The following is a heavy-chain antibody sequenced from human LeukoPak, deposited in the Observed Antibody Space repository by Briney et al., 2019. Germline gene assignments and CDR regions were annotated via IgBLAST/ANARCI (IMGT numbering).Heavy chain of an antibody. CDR3: ARESITLIGAVLTTEGSGFDY. J-gene: IGHJ4*02. V-gene: IGHV3-9*01. CDR1: GFTFDDYA. D-gene: IGHD3-22*01. CDR2: ISWNSGSI. Sequence: GRSLRLSCAASGFTFDDYAMHWVRQAPGKGLEWVSGISWNSGSIGYADSVKGRFTISRDNAKNSLYLQMNSLRAEDTAIYYCARESITLIGAVLTTEGSGFDYWGQGTLVTVSS.